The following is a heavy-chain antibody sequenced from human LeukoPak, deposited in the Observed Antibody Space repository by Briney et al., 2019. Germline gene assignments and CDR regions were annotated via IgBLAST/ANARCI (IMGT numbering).Heavy chain of an antibody. CDR1: GFTFSSYG. Sequence: QSGGSLRLSCAASGFTFSSYGMHWVRQAPGKGLEWVAVISYDGSNKYYADSVKGRFTISRDNSKNTLYLQMNSLRAEDTAVYYCARDLKETAYYDSSGNSGYYYYGMDVWGQGTTVTVSS. D-gene: IGHD3-22*01. J-gene: IGHJ6*02. CDR2: ISYDGSNK. CDR3: ARDLKETAYYDSSGNSGYYYYGMDV. V-gene: IGHV3-30*03.